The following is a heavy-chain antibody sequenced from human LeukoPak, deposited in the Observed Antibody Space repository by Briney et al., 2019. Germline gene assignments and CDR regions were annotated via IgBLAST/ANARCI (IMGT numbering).Heavy chain of an antibody. CDR3: ARPRVGATGWFDP. D-gene: IGHD1-26*01. CDR1: GFSFSSYS. Sequence: PGGSLRLSCAASGFSFSSYSMNWVRQAPGKGLEWVSYINSSSSTIYYADSVKGRFTISRDNAKNSLYLQMNSLRAEDTAVYYCARPRVGATGWFDPWGQGTLVTVSS. V-gene: IGHV3-48*01. CDR2: INSSSSTI. J-gene: IGHJ5*02.